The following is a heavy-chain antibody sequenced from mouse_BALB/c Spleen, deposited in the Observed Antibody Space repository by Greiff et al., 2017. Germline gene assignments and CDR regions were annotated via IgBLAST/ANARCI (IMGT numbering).Heavy chain of an antibody. D-gene: IGHD2-1*01. CDR3: ARGSGVTPQYYSMDY. CDR2: ISDSGST. Sequence: EVQLQESGPGLVKPSQSLSLTCTVTGYSITSDYAWNWIRQFPGNQLEWMGYISDSGSTSYHPSLKSRISITRDTTKNQFFLQLNSVTTEGTATYDWARGSGVTPQYYSMDYWGQGTSVTVSS. CDR1: GYSITSDYA. J-gene: IGHJ4*01. V-gene: IGHV3-2*02.